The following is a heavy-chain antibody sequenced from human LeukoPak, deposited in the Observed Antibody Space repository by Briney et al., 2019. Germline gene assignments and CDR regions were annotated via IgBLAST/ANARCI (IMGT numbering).Heavy chain of an antibody. CDR2: ISSSGSTI. V-gene: IGHV3-48*03. Sequence: PGGSLRLSCAASGFTFSSYEMNWVRQAPGKGLEWVSYISSSGSTIYYADSVKGRFTISRDNAKNSLYLQMNSLRAEDTAVYYCARGVYGDYPRGYFDYWGQGTLVTVSS. D-gene: IGHD4-17*01. J-gene: IGHJ4*02. CDR3: ARGVYGDYPRGYFDY. CDR1: GFTFSSYE.